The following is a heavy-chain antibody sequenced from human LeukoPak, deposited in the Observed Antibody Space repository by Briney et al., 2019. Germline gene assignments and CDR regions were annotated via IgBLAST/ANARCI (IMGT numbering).Heavy chain of an antibody. CDR3: ARGEDSSSSGYFQH. J-gene: IGHJ1*01. V-gene: IGHV4-34*01. D-gene: IGHD6-6*01. CDR1: GGSFSGYY. Sequence: PSGTLSLTCAVYGGSFSGYYWSWIRQPPGKGLEWIGEINHSGSTNYNPSLKSRVTISVDTSKNQFSLKLSSVTAADTAVYYCARGEDSSSSGYFQHWGQGTLVTVSS. CDR2: INHSGST.